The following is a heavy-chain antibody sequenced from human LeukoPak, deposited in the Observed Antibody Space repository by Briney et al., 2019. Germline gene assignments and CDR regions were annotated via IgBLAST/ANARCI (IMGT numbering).Heavy chain of an antibody. CDR3: ASDYGDNWFDP. CDR2: IIPIFGTA. Sequence: SVKVSCKASGGTFSSYAISWVRQAPGQGLEWMGGIIPIFGTANYAQKFQGRVTITADTSTSTAYMELRSLRSDDTAVYYCASDYGDNWFDPWGQGTLVTVSS. CDR1: GGTFSSYA. J-gene: IGHJ5*02. V-gene: IGHV1-69*06. D-gene: IGHD4-17*01.